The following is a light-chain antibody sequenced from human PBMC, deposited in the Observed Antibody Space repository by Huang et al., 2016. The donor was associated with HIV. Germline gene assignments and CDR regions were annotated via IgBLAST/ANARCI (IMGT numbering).Light chain of an antibody. Sequence: DIQMTQSPPSLSASVGDSVTIPCRASQNVNTYLNWYQQKPGQAPRLLIFAASRLRSEVPSRFSGGGSGTEFTLTISSLQVEDFATYYCQQRYSSTITFGQGTRLDIK. CDR2: AAS. J-gene: IGKJ5*01. CDR1: QNVNTY. CDR3: QQRYSSTIT. V-gene: IGKV1-39*01.